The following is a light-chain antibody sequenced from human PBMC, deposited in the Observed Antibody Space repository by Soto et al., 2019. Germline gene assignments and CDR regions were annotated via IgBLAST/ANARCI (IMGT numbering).Light chain of an antibody. Sequence: EIVMTQSPATLSLSPVERATLYCRASQSVSSNHLAWYQQKPGQAPRLLIYGGSSRATGIPVRFSGSGSETDFTLTITRLEPEDFAMYYCQQYSSSRTFGQGTKVDIK. CDR2: GGS. CDR3: QQYSSSRT. J-gene: IGKJ1*01. V-gene: IGKV3-20*01. CDR1: QSVSSNH.